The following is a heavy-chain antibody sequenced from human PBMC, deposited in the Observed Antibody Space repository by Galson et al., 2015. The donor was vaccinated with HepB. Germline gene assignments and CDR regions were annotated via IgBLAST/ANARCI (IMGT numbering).Heavy chain of an antibody. CDR3: ARDVFNYDSSGALVDAFDI. D-gene: IGHD3-22*01. CDR1: GGSIRSYY. V-gene: IGHV4-59*01. CDR2: IYHSGST. Sequence: SETLSLTCTVSGGSIRSYYWNWIRQPPEKGLEWIGYIYHSGSTNYNPSLKSRVTISVDRSKNQLFLKLSSVTAADTAVYYCARDVFNYDSSGALVDAFDIWGQGTMVTVSS. J-gene: IGHJ3*02.